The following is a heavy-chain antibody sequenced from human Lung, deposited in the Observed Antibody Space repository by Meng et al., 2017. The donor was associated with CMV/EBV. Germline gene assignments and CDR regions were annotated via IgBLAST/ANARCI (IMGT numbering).Heavy chain of an antibody. CDR1: GASISSGDYY. CDR2: IYYSGST. D-gene: IGHD5-18*01. CDR3: ARALDTTMATFDY. V-gene: IGHV4-30-4*08. J-gene: IGHJ4*02. Sequence: LRASCPGLTHPSQPPSHYFSFAGASISSGDYYWSWIRQPPGKRQECIGYIYYSGSTYYNPSLKRRVTIAGATSKNHFSLKLSSVTAENTALYYSARALDTTMATFDYWGQGTLVTVSS.